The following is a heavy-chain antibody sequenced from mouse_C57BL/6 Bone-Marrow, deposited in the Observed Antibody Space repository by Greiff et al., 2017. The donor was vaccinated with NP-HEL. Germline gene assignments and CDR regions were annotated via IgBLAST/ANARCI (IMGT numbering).Heavy chain of an antibody. CDR2: IHPNSGST. V-gene: IGHV1-64*01. J-gene: IGHJ1*03. CDR3: ARNPPYWYFDV. CDR1: GYTFTSYW. Sequence: QVQLQQPGAELVKPGASVKLSCKASGYTFTSYWMHWVKQRPGQGLEWIGMIHPNSGSTNYNEKFKSKATLTVDKSSSTAYMQLSSLTSEDSAVYYCARNPPYWYFDVWGTGTTVTVSS.